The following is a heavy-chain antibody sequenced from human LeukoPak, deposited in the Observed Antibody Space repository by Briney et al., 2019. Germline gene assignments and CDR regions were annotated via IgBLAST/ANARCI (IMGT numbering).Heavy chain of an antibody. D-gene: IGHD2-15*01. CDR3: AGQSRLGYCSGGSCYSQPFDP. CDR1: GFTFSSYE. J-gene: IGHJ5*02. CDR2: ISSSGSTI. V-gene: IGHV3-48*03. Sequence: GGSLRLSCAASGFTFSSYEMNWVRQAPGKGLEWVSYISSSGSTIYYADSVKGRFTISRDNSKNTLYLQMNSLRAEDTAVYYCAGQSRLGYCSGGSCYSQPFDPWGQGTLVTVSS.